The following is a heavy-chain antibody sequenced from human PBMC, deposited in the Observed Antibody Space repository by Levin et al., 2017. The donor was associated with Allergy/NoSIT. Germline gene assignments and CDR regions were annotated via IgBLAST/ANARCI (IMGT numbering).Heavy chain of an antibody. CDR1: GFTVSSNY. CDR2: IYSGGST. D-gene: IGHD4-17*01. V-gene: IGHV3-66*02. Sequence: GESLKISCAASGFTVSSNYMSWVRQAPGKGLEWVSVIYSGGSTYYADSVKGRFTISRDNSKNTLYLQMNSLRAEDTAVYYCARDLPYPVTIRVGYYYYMDVWGKGTTVTVSS. J-gene: IGHJ6*03. CDR3: ARDLPYPVTIRVGYYYYMDV.